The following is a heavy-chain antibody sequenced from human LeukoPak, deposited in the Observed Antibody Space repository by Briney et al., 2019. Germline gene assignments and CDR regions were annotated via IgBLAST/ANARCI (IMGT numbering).Heavy chain of an antibody. Sequence: GGSLRLSCAASGFTFSSYSINWVRQAPGKGPEWVSYISSGSDTIYYADSAKGRFTMSRDNAKNSLFLQMNSLRAEDTAVYYCARATRDGYDYWGQGTLVTVSS. V-gene: IGHV3-48*04. D-gene: IGHD5-24*01. CDR2: ISSGSDTI. CDR3: ARATRDGYDY. CDR1: GFTFSSYS. J-gene: IGHJ4*02.